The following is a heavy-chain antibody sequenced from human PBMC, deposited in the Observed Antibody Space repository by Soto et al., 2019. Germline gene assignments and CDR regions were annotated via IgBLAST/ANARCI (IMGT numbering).Heavy chain of an antibody. D-gene: IGHD5-18*01. Sequence: QVQLVQSGAEVKKPGASVKVSCKASGYTFTTYAMHWVRQAPGQSLEWMGWVSADNENTKYSQKFQGRVTITRDTSASTAYTELSSLRFEDTAVYYCARGDAIKYTYWGQGTLVTVSS. J-gene: IGHJ1*01. V-gene: IGHV1-3*01. CDR2: VSADNENT. CDR3: ARGDAIKYTY. CDR1: GYTFTTYA.